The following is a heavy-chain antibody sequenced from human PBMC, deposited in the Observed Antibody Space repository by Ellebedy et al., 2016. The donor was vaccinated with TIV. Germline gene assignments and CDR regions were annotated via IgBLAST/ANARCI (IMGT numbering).Heavy chain of an antibody. CDR3: AEGRSGWYYFDY. D-gene: IGHD6-19*01. Sequence: SETLSLTCVVSDGSLRPYYWTWIRQSPGRGLEWIGYAYYSGSTDYNPSLESRVTISVDTSKNQFSLSLSSVTAADTAVYYCAEGRSGWYYFDYWGQGTLVTVSS. V-gene: IGHV4-59*12. J-gene: IGHJ4*02. CDR1: DGSLRPYY. CDR2: AYYSGST.